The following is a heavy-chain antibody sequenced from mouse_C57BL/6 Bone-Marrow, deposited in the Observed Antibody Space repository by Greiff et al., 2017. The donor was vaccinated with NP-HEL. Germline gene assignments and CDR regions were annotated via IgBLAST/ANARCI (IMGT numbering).Heavy chain of an antibody. CDR3: ARHGLITTVVTYFDY. D-gene: IGHD1-1*01. CDR1: GFTFSSYG. CDR2: ISSGGSYT. J-gene: IGHJ2*01. Sequence: DVQLVESGGDLVKPGGSLKLSCAASGFTFSSYGMSWVRQTPDKRLEWVATISSGGSYTYYPDSVKGRFTISRDNAKNTLYLQMSSLKSEDTAMYYCARHGLITTVVTYFDYWGQGTTLTVSS. V-gene: IGHV5-6*01.